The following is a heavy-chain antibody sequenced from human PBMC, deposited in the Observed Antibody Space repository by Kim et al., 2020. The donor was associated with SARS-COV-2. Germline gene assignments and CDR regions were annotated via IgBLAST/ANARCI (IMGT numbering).Heavy chain of an antibody. CDR2: ISYDGSNK. V-gene: IGHV3-33*05. Sequence: GGSLTLSCAASGFTFSSYGMHWVRQAPGKGLEWVAVISYDGSNKYYADSVKGRFTISRDNSKNTLYLQMNSLRAEDTAVYYCARERGTSSSWYLGYYYYYGMDVWGQGTTVTVSS. D-gene: IGHD6-13*01. CDR3: ARERGTSSSWYLGYYYYYGMDV. CDR1: GFTFSSYG. J-gene: IGHJ6*02.